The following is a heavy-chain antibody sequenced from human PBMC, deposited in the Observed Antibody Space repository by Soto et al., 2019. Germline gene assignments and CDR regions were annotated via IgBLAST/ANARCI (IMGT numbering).Heavy chain of an antibody. J-gene: IGHJ6*02. Sequence: PGGSLRLSCAAPGFSFTTYGMHWVRQAPGKGLEWVAVISYDGSSKYYADSVKGRFTISRDSSKNTLYLQMNSLRAEDTAVYYCSNALPRYYYYGMAVWGQGTTVTVSS. V-gene: IGHV3-30*18. CDR1: GFSFTTYG. CDR2: ISYDGSSK. CDR3: SNALPRYYYYGMAV.